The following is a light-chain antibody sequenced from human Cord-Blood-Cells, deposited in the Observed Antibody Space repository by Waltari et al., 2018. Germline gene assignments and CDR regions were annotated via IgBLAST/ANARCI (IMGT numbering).Light chain of an antibody. V-gene: IGKV1-39*01. J-gene: IGKJ1*01. CDR3: QQSDSTLWT. Sequence: DIPMTQSPSSLSASVGDRVTIPCRASQSISSYLNWYQQKPGKAPKLLIYAASSLESGAPSRFSGSGSGTDFTLTISSLQPEDFATYYCQQSDSTLWTFGQGTKVEIK. CDR1: QSISSY. CDR2: AAS.